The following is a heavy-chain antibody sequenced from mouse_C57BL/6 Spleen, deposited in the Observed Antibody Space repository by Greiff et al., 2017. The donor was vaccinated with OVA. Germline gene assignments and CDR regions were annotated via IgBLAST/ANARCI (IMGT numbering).Heavy chain of an antibody. CDR3: ARGDPLGAMDD. D-gene: IGHD6-1*01. CDR2: IDPSDSYT. J-gene: IGHJ4*01. V-gene: IGHV1-69*01. CDR1: GYTFTSYW. Sequence: QVQLQQPGAELVMPGASVKLSCKASGYTFTSYWMHWVKQRPGQGLEWIGEIDPSDSYTNYNQKFKGKSTLTVDKSSSTAYMQLSSLTSEDSAVYYCARGDPLGAMDDWGQGTSVTVSS.